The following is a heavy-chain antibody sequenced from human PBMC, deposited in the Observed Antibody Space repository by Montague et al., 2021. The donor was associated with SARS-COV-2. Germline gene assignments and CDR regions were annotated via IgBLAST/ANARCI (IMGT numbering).Heavy chain of an antibody. D-gene: IGHD5-24*01. CDR1: GFTFSSYR. CDR2: INTNSNYI. CDR3: ARDFGYTTGYAFDV. V-gene: IGHV3-21*01. Sequence: SQRLSCAASGFTFSSYRVNWVRQAPGKGLEWVSSINTNSNYIYYANSVKGRFTISRDNAKNSLYLQMNSLRVEDTALYYCARDFGYTTGYAFDVWGQGTMVSVSS. J-gene: IGHJ3*01.